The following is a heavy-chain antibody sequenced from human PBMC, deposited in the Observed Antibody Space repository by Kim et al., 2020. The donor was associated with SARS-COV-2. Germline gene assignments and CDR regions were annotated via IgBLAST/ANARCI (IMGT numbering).Heavy chain of an antibody. Sequence: SVKVSCKASGGTFSSYAISWVRQAPGQGLEWMGGIIPIFGTANYAQKFQGRVTITADESTSTAYMELSSLRSEDTAVYYCARGYGDYVSSGFDYWGQGTLVTVSS. CDR2: IIPIFGTA. CDR3: ARGYGDYVSSGFDY. J-gene: IGHJ4*02. CDR1: GGTFSSYA. D-gene: IGHD4-17*01. V-gene: IGHV1-69*13.